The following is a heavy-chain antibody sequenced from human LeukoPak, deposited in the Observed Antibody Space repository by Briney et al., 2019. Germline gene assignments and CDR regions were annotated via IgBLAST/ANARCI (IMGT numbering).Heavy chain of an antibody. CDR1: GYTFIGYY. J-gene: IGHJ4*02. CDR3: ARDHATIGRYDY. D-gene: IGHD3-9*01. V-gene: IGHV1-46*01. Sequence: GASVKVSCRASGYTFIGYYMHWVRQAPGQGLEWMGTINPSGGRTTYAQKFQGRVTMTRDTSTRTVYMELRNLRSEDTAVYYCARDHATIGRYDYWGQGTLVTVSS. CDR2: INPSGGRT.